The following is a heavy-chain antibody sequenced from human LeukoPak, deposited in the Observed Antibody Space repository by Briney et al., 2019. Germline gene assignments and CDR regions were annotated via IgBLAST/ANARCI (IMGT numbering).Heavy chain of an antibody. CDR2: MNPGSDST. CDR3: AAHTYYYSSGSFAF. V-gene: IGHV1-8*01. CDR1: GYSFTSYD. J-gene: IGHJ4*02. D-gene: IGHD3-10*01. Sequence: ASAKVSCKPSGYSFTSYDIIGGRQATRRGAEGMGWMNPGSDSTGYAQRFQGRVTMPRHNSINTAYLVLSSLTSEDTAVYYCAAHTYYYSSGSFAFWGEEALVTVS.